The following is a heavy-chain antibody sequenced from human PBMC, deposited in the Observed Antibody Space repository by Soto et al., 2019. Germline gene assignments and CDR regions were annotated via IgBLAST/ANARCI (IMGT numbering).Heavy chain of an antibody. CDR3: ARQPAVHYYNYMDV. Sequence: SETLSLTCTVSGGSISSYYWSWIRQPPGKGLEWIGYIYYSGSTNYNPSLKSRVTISVDTSKNQFSLKLSSVTAADTAVYYCARQPAVHYYNYMDVWDKGTTVTVSS. D-gene: IGHD1-1*01. V-gene: IGHV4-59*08. J-gene: IGHJ6*03. CDR2: IYYSGST. CDR1: GGSISSYY.